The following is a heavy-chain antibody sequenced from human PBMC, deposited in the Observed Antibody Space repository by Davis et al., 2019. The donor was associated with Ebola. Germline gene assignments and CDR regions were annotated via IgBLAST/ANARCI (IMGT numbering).Heavy chain of an antibody. Sequence: AASVKVSCKASGYSFTDDGISWLRQAPGQGLEWMGWISTYNGNTNYAQKVQGRITMTTDTSTSTAYMELRSLRSDETARYYCARDVRGITGPSEYWGQGTLVTVSS. D-gene: IGHD1-1*01. CDR1: GYSFTDDG. CDR2: ISTYNGNT. J-gene: IGHJ4*02. CDR3: ARDVRGITGPSEY. V-gene: IGHV1-18*01.